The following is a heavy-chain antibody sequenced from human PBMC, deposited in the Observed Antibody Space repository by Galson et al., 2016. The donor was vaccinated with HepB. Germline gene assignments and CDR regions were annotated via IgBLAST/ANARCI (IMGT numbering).Heavy chain of an antibody. J-gene: IGHJ4*02. D-gene: IGHD6-13*01. CDR3: ARGDMAAAGTFDY. Sequence: SLRLSCAASGFTFSSYTMNWVRQAPGKGLEWVSSISGSSHYIYFPASMKGRFTLSRDNAKNSLYLQMNSLRAEDTAVYYCARGDMAAAGTFDYWGQGTLVTVSS. CDR1: GFTFSSYT. CDR2: ISGSSHYI. V-gene: IGHV3-21*06.